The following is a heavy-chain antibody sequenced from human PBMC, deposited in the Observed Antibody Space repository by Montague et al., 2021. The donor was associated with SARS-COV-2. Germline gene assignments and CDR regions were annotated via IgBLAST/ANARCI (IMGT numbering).Heavy chain of an antibody. V-gene: IGHV4-4*02. CDR1: GVSITSTNR. CDR3: AGKVLTVPADY. J-gene: IGHJ4*02. Sequence: SETLSLTCAVSGVSITSTNRGSLVRQPPGKGLEWIGEISYGGIATYNPSLKSRATISMDRSRNLFSLELSSVTAADTAIYYCAGKVLTVPADYWGQGTLVTVS. D-gene: IGHD4-11*01. CDR2: ISYGGIA.